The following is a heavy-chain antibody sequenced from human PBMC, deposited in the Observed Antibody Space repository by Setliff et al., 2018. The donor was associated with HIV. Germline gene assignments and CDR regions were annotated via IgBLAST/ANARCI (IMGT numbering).Heavy chain of an antibody. V-gene: IGHV1-69*05. CDR1: GGTFGIYG. Sequence: ASVKVSCKASGGTFGIYGISWVRQAPGQGLEWMGGTIPMFGTANYAQKFQGRVTITTDESTNTGYTELSSLRSEDTAVYYCARESACSSTSCPKVLDYWGQGTLVTVSS. CDR3: ARESACSSTSCPKVLDY. D-gene: IGHD2-2*01. CDR2: TIPMFGTA. J-gene: IGHJ4*02.